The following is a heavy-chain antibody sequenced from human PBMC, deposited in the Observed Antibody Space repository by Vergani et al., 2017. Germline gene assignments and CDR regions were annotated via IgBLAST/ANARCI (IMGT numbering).Heavy chain of an antibody. CDR3: ARDPKGILFPKNWFDP. Sequence: QVQLVQSGAEVKKPGASVKVSCKASGYTFTGYYMHWVRQAPGQGFEWMGWINPNSGGTNYAQKFQGRVTMTRDTSISTAYMELSRLRSDDTAVYYCARDPKGILFPKNWFDPWGQGTLVTVSS. CDR2: INPNSGGT. V-gene: IGHV1-2*02. D-gene: IGHD3-10*01. CDR1: GYTFTGYY. J-gene: IGHJ5*02.